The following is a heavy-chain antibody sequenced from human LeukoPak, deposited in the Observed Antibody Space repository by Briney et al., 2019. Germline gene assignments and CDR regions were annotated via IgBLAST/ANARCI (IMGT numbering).Heavy chain of an antibody. Sequence: GGSLRLSCAASGXTFSSYGVHWVRQAPGKGQEWVAVIWYDGSNKYYADSVKGRFTISRDNSKNTLYLQMNSLRAEDTAVYYCARSPIDYWGQGTLVTVSS. CDR2: IWYDGSNK. J-gene: IGHJ4*02. CDR3: ARSPIDY. CDR1: GXTFSSYG. V-gene: IGHV3-33*01.